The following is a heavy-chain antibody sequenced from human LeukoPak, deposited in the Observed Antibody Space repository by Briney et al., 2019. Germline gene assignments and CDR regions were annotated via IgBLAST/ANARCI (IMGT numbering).Heavy chain of an antibody. CDR3: ARDLLDY. CDR1: GYTFTGYY. V-gene: IGHV1-2*02. CDR2: INPNSGGT. Sequence: ASVKVSCKASGYTFTGYYMHWVRQAPGQGLEWMGWINPNSGGTNYAQKFQGRVTMTRDTSTSTVYMELSSLRSEDTAVYYCARDLLDYWGQGTLVTVSS. J-gene: IGHJ4*02.